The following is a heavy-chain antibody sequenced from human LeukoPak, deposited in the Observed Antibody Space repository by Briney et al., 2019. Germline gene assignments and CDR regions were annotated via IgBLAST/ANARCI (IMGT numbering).Heavy chain of an antibody. CDR1: GVAFSTYA. J-gene: IGHJ6*02. CDR2: FSDSGDVT. D-gene: IGHD2-2*01. Sequence: GGSLRLSCAASGVAFSTYAIHWVRQAPGKGLEWVSIFSDSGDVTYYVDSVKGRFAVSRDISKNTVNLQMNSLRAEDTAVYFYAGTWKYQSLDNYYGLGVWGQGTTVTVSS. CDR3: AGTWKYQSLDNYYGLGV. V-gene: IGHV3-23*01.